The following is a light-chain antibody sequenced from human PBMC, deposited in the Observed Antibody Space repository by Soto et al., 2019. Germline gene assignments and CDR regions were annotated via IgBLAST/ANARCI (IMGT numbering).Light chain of an antibody. CDR3: CSYVGSTTFVV. J-gene: IGLJ2*01. CDR2: EGS. V-gene: IGLV2-23*03. CDR1: SSDVGNYNL. Sequence: QSALTQPASVSGSPGQSITISCTGTSSDVGNYNLVSWYQQHPGKAPKLMIYEGSKRPSGVSNRFSGFKSGNTASLTLSGLKAEDEADYYCCSYVGSTTFVVFGGGTKVTVL.